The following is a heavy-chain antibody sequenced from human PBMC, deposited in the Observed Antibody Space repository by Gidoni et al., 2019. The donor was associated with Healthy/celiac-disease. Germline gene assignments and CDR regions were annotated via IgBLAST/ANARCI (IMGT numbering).Heavy chain of an antibody. V-gene: IGHV3-21*01. CDR2: ISSSSSYI. CDR1: GFTFSSYS. Sequence: EVQLVESGGGLVKPGGSLRLSCAASGFTFSSYSMNWVRQAPGKGLEWVSSISSSSSYIYYADSVKGRFTISRDNAKNSLYLQMNSLRAEDTAVYYCARDPGANTVTTGITISYFDYWGQGTLVTVSS. D-gene: IGHD4-17*01. J-gene: IGHJ4*02. CDR3: ARDPGANTVTTGITISYFDY.